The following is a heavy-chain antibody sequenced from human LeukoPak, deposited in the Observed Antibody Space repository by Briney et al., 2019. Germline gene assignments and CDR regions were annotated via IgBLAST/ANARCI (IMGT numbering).Heavy chain of an antibody. CDR2: ISAYNGKT. D-gene: IGHD6-13*01. CDR1: GYTFTSSG. J-gene: IGHJ4*02. Sequence: GASVKVSCKASGYTFTSSGISWVRQAPGQGLEWMGWISAYNGKTNYAQKLQSIVTMTTDTSTSTAYMDLRSLRSDDTAVSYCAFSYGYSRSWRDYWGQGTLVTVSS. V-gene: IGHV1-18*01. CDR3: AFSYGYSRSWRDY.